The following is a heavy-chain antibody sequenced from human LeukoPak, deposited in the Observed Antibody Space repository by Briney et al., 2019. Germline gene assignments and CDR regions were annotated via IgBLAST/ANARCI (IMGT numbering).Heavy chain of an antibody. J-gene: IGHJ6*02. V-gene: IGHV2-5*01. CDR1: GFSLSTGGVG. Sequence: SGPTLVKPTQTRTLTYTFSGFSLSTGGVGVGWIRQPPGKALEWLALLYWNDEKRYSPSLKSRLTSTKGTSKHQVGLTMTNMDPVDTATYSCAHSAEEMATNYGMVAWGQGTTVTVSS. CDR3: AHSAEEMATNYGMVA. CDR2: LYWNDEK. D-gene: IGHD5-24*01.